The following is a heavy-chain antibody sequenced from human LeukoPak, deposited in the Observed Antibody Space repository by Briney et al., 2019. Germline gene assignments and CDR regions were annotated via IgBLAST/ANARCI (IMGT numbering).Heavy chain of an antibody. CDR2: IRSKAYGGTT. CDR1: GFTFGDYA. D-gene: IGHD2-2*01. Sequence: PGGSLRLSCTASGFTFGDYAMSWFRQAPGKWLEWVGFIRSKAYGGTTEYAASVKGRFTISRDDSKSIAYLQMNSLKTEDTAVYYCTSFIVVVPAALDYYYMDVWGKGTTVTVSS. CDR3: TSFIVVVPAALDYYYMDV. V-gene: IGHV3-49*03. J-gene: IGHJ6*03.